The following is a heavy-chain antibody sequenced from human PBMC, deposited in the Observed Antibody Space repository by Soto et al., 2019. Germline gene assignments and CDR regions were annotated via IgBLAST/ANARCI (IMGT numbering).Heavy chain of an antibody. J-gene: IGHJ4*02. CDR2: ISGSGGST. D-gene: IGHD4-17*01. Sequence: PGGSLRLSCAASGFTFSSYAMSWVRQAPGKGLEWVSAISGSGGSTYYADSVKGRFTISRDNSKNTLYLQMNSLRAEDTAVYYCAKAPFRDYGDYLEGVDYWGQGTLVTVSS. CDR3: AKAPFRDYGDYLEGVDY. CDR1: GFTFSSYA. V-gene: IGHV3-23*01.